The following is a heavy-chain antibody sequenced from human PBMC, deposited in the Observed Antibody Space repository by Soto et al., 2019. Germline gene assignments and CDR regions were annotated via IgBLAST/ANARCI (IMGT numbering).Heavy chain of an antibody. CDR3: AKSPCSCSDTSCYPRYGLDV. CDR1: GFTFSTYA. J-gene: IGHJ6*02. D-gene: IGHD2-2*01. V-gene: IGHV3-23*01. Sequence: EVQLLDSGGGLVQPGGSLRLSCTASGFTFSTYAMNWVRQAPGKGLEWVSTISGSDGSTYYADSVKGRFTISRDNSKNTLYLQMNSLSAEETDIYYCAKSPCSCSDTSCYPRYGLDVWGQGTTVTVSS. CDR2: ISGSDGST.